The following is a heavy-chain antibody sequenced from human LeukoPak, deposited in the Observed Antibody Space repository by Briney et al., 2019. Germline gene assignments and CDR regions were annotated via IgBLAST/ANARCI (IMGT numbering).Heavy chain of an antibody. Sequence: PSETLSLTCAVYGGSFSGYYWSWIRQPPGKGLEWIGYIYYSGSTYYNPSLKSRVTISVDTSKNQFSLKLSSVTAADTAVYYCARAPAAGTPWFDYWGQGTLVTVSS. CDR3: ARAPAAGTPWFDY. CDR1: GGSFSGYY. V-gene: IGHV4-34*09. CDR2: IYYSGST. J-gene: IGHJ4*02. D-gene: IGHD6-13*01.